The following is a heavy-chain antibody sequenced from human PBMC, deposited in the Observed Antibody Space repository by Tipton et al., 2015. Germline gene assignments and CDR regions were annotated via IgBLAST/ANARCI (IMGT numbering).Heavy chain of an antibody. CDR2: THYTGNT. J-gene: IGHJ3*02. V-gene: IGHV4-61*03. D-gene: IGHD6-19*01. CDR3: ARVMRHISVAGSASDGFSM. Sequence: TLSLTCAVSAYSISSDYYWGWIRQPPGKGLEWIGHTHYTGNTNYNASLKSRVTMSLDTSENRFSLRLTSVTAADTAVYYCARVMRHISVAGSASDGFSMWGQGTMVTVSS. CDR1: AYSISSDYY.